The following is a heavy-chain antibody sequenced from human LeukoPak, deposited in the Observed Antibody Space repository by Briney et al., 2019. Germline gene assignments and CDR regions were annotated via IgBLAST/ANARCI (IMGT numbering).Heavy chain of an antibody. D-gene: IGHD2-2*01. J-gene: IGHJ4*02. CDR2: IYSGGTT. CDR1: GFTVSTNY. CDR3: GYCSGTSCYADFDY. Sequence: PGGSLRLSCAASGFTVSTNYMSWVRQAPGKGLKWVSVIYSGGTTYYADSVKGRFTISRDNSKNTLYLQMNSLRAEDTAVYYCGYCSGTSCYADFDYWGQGTLVTVSS. V-gene: IGHV3-66*01.